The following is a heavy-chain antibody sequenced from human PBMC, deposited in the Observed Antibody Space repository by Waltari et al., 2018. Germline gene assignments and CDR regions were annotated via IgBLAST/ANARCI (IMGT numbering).Heavy chain of an antibody. Sequence: EVQLVESGGGLVQPGGSLRLSCAASGLTFSNYWMHWLRQAPGKGPVWVSQIKTDGSTTRYTDSVEGRFTISRDNARNMLYLQMNSLRAEDTALYYCAAYSGSWYWGQGTLVTVSS. CDR2: IKTDGSTT. V-gene: IGHV3-74*01. CDR1: GLTFSNYW. J-gene: IGHJ4*02. D-gene: IGHD6-13*01. CDR3: AAYSGSWY.